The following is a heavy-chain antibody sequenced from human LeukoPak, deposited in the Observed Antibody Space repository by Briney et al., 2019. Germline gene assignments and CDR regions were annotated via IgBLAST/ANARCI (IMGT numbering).Heavy chain of an antibody. Sequence: SETLSLTCTVSGGSISSGGYYWSWIRQHPGKGLEWIGYIYYSGSTYYNPSLKSRVTISVDTSKNQFSLKLSSVTAADTAVYYCARGGDWLFDYWGQGILVTVSS. CDR2: IYYSGST. CDR3: ARGGDWLFDY. J-gene: IGHJ4*02. V-gene: IGHV4-31*03. CDR1: GGSISSGGYY. D-gene: IGHD2-21*02.